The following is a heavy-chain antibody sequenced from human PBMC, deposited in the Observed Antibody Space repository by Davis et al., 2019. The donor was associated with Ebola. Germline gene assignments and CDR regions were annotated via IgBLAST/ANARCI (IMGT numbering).Heavy chain of an antibody. Sequence: PGGSLRPSCAASGSTFSTYAMSWVRQAPGKGLEWVSAISGNGSITTYADSVKGRFIISRDNSKNNVYLQMNSLRDDDTAVYYCANHYGDLWGRGTLVAVSS. CDR3: ANHYGDL. D-gene: IGHD4-17*01. V-gene: IGHV3-23*01. CDR1: GSTFSTYA. J-gene: IGHJ1*01. CDR2: ISGNGSIT.